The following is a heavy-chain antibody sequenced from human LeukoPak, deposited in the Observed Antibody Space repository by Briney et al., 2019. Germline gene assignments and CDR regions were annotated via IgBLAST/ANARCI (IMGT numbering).Heavy chain of an antibody. V-gene: IGHV4-4*07. Sequence: SETLSLTCTVSGGSISSYYWSWIRQPAGKGLEWIGRIYTSGSTNYNPSLKSRVTMSVDTSKNQFSLKLSSVTAAGTAVYYCARIPRSGWPYYFDYWGQGTLVTVSS. D-gene: IGHD6-19*01. J-gene: IGHJ4*02. CDR3: ARIPRSGWPYYFDY. CDR1: GGSISSYY. CDR2: IYTSGST.